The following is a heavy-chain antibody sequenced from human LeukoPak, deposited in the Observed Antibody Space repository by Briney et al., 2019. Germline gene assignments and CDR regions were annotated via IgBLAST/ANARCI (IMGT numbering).Heavy chain of an antibody. V-gene: IGHV6-1*01. CDR2: TYYRSKWYL. Sequence: SQTLSLTCAISGDSVSSRTAAWNWIRQSPSRGLEWLGRTYYRSKWYLDYAVSVKSRMTINPDTTKNQFSLKLSSVTAADTAVYYCAREGDDYGDYEDWGQGTLVTVSS. CDR1: GDSVSSRTAA. D-gene: IGHD4-17*01. J-gene: IGHJ4*02. CDR3: AREGDDYGDYED.